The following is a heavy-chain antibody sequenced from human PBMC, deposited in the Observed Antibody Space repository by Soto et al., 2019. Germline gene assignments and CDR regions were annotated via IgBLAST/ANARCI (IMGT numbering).Heavy chain of an antibody. J-gene: IGHJ4*02. Sequence: QVHLMQSGAEVKKPGSSVKVSCKALRGTFTNYAFSWVRQAPGQGLEWMGGIMPFFGSGNYAQKFQGRINITADESTSSVYLELTSLRSEDTAVYYCARDRAGYYSHFVYWGQGTLVTVSS. CDR3: ARDRAGYYSHFVY. D-gene: IGHD3-22*01. CDR2: IMPFFGSG. V-gene: IGHV1-69*01. CDR1: RGTFTNYA.